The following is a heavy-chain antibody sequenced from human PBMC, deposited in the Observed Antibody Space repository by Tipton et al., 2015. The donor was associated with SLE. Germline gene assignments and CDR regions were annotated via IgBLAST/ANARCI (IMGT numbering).Heavy chain of an antibody. D-gene: IGHD3-10*01. CDR1: GFTFSSYW. Sequence: SLRLSCAASGFTFSSYWMHWVRQAPGKGPVWVSRINSDGRSTDYADSVKGRFTISRDDAKNTLYLQMNGLRAEDTAVYFCTRVEMNYYGSGGAFDIWGQGTTVTVSS. J-gene: IGHJ3*02. CDR2: INSDGRST. CDR3: TRVEMNYYGSGGAFDI. V-gene: IGHV3-74*01.